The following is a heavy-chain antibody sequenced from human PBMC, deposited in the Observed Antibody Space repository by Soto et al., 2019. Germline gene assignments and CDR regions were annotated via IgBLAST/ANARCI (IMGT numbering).Heavy chain of an antibody. Sequence: PGGSLRLSCAASGFTFSSYAMSWVRQAPGKGLEWVSAISGSGGSTYYADSVKGRFTIPRDNSKNTLYLQMNSLRAEDTAVYYCAKDRSPYYDILTGYYPPYFDYWGQGTLVTVSS. CDR2: ISGSGGST. J-gene: IGHJ4*02. V-gene: IGHV3-23*01. CDR1: GFTFSSYA. CDR3: AKDRSPYYDILTGYYPPYFDY. D-gene: IGHD3-9*01.